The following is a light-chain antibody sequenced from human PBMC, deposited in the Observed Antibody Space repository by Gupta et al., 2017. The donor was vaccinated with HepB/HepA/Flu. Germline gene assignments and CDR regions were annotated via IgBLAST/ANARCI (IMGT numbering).Light chain of an antibody. J-gene: IGLJ3*02. Sequence: QAGLPQSPSVSKGLRQTATLTCTGNNNNIGIEGATWLQQHQGHPPKLLSYRNDNRPSGISERFSASRSGNTAFLTITELQPEDEADYYCSAGDTSRRVWMFGGGTKLTVL. V-gene: IGLV10-54*04. CDR1: NNNIGIEG. CDR3: SAGDTSRRVWM. CDR2: RND.